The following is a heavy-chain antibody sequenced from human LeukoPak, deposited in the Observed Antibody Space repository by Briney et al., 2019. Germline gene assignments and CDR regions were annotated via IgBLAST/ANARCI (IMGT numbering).Heavy chain of an antibody. Sequence: GSSVKVSCKASGGTFSSYAISWVRQAPGQGLEWMGRIIPILGIANYAQKIQGRVTITADKSTSTAYMELSSLRSEDTAMYYCARAPPDYGGNVDYWGQGTLVTVSS. D-gene: IGHD4-17*01. CDR2: IIPILGIA. CDR1: GGTFSSYA. J-gene: IGHJ4*02. CDR3: ARAPPDYGGNVDY. V-gene: IGHV1-69*04.